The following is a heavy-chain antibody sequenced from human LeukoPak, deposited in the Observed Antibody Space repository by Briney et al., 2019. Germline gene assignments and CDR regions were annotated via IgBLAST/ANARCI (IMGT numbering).Heavy chain of an antibody. D-gene: IGHD3-22*01. CDR2: IYPGDSDT. CDR1: GNTFAKYW. J-gene: IGHJ5*02. CDR3: ARQYYYDSSGYYRVPPLSP. V-gene: IGHV5-51*01. Sequence: GESLKISCQASGNTFAKYWIGWVRQMPGKGLEWMGIIYPGDSDTRYGQSFQGLVTISVDKSINTAYLQWIRLKASDTAMYYCARQYYYDSSGYYRVPPLSPWGQGTLVTVSA.